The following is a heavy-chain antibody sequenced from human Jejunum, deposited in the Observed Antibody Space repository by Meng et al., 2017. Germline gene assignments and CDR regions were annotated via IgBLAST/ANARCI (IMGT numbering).Heavy chain of an antibody. CDR1: GDSISSSYW. Sequence: QVQLQESGPGRVKPWGTLSLTCAVSGDSISSSYWWSWVRQSPGKGLEWIGEIYHSGTTNYNPSLKSRVTLSVDKSKNQFSLNLSSVTATDTAVYFCARDFEALNGVWGQGTPVTVFS. D-gene: IGHD2-8*01. CDR3: ARDFEALNGV. V-gene: IGHV4-4*02. CDR2: IYHSGTT. J-gene: IGHJ1*01.